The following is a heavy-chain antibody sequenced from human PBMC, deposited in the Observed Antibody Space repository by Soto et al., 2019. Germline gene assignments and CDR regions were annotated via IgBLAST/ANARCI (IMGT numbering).Heavy chain of an antibody. J-gene: IGHJ1*01. D-gene: IGHD2-2*01. Sequence: QVQLQESGPGLVKPSETLSLICSVSDDSLSSTSYYWSWIRQPPGKGLEWIGFVHFSGSIHYNAALKGRATISVDTSRKQISLKMTSLTAADTAVSFCGRGGDAHKMGRHWGQGTLVTVSS. CDR3: GRGGDAHKMGRH. V-gene: IGHV4-61*01. CDR1: DDSLSSTSYY. CDR2: VHFSGSI.